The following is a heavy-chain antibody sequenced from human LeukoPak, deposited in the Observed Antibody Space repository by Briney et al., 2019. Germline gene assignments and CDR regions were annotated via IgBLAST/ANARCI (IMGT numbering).Heavy chain of an antibody. V-gene: IGHV3-11*01. D-gene: IGHD3-10*01. CDR2: ISDSGSTI. J-gene: IGHJ4*02. CDR3: AREMEGDYGSGTFFDR. CDR1: EFVFSDYY. Sequence: TGGSLRLSCAASEFVFSDYYMSWIRQAPGKGLEWVSYISDSGSTIYYADSVKGRFTISRDNVKNSLYLQMNGLRAEDTAVYYCAREMEGDYGSGTFFDRWGQGNMVTVSS.